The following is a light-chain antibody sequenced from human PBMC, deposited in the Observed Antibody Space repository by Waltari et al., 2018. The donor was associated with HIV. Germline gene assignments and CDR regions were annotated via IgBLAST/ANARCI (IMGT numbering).Light chain of an antibody. Sequence: QVVVTQAPSASASLGAAVTLTCTLSSDDSSNAIDWPQQHPGKRPRSRLQVNSDGTHMKGEGIPDRSSGSYSGPERYLTTSSLQSEEEADYYCKTWSTALEVFGGGTRLTVL. CDR1: SDDSSNA. CDR2: VNSDGTH. CDR3: KTWSTALEV. V-gene: IGLV4-69*01. J-gene: IGLJ3*02.